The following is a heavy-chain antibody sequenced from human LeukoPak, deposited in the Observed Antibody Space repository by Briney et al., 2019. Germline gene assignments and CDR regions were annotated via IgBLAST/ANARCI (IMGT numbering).Heavy chain of an antibody. CDR1: GFTVSSNY. CDR2: SYSGGST. J-gene: IGHJ4*02. Sequence: PGGSLRLSCAASGFTVSSNYMSWVRQAPGKGLEWVSVSYSGGSTYYADSVKGRFTISRDNSKNTLYLQMNSLRAEDTAVYYCARDKSDDISGLLYWGQGTLVTVSS. CDR3: ARDKSDDISGLLY. D-gene: IGHD3-22*01. V-gene: IGHV3-53*01.